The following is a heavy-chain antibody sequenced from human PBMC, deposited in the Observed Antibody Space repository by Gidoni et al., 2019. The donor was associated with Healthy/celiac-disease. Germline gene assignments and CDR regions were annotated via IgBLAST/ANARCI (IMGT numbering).Heavy chain of an antibody. J-gene: IGHJ4*02. Sequence: QVQLVESGGGVVQPGRSLRLSCADSGFTFSSSAMHWVRQAPGKGLEWVAVISYDGSNKYYADSVKGRFTISRDNSKNTLYLQMNSLRAEDTAVYYCARDVGPVGYSSSWYVGGFDYWGQGTLVTVSS. CDR2: ISYDGSNK. CDR3: ARDVGPVGYSSSWYVGGFDY. V-gene: IGHV3-30-3*01. D-gene: IGHD6-13*01. CDR1: GFTFSSSA.